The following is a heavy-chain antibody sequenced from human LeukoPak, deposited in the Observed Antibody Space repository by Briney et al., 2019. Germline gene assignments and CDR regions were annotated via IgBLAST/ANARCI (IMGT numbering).Heavy chain of an antibody. CDR1: GFTFNTYE. J-gene: IGHJ4*02. Sequence: GGSLRLSCAASGFTFNTYEMNWVRQAPGKGLEWVSYITSSGSTIYYADYVKGRFTISRDNGKNLLYLQMNSLRAEDTAVYYCARGGWNYVFNYWGQGTLVTVSS. D-gene: IGHD1-7*01. CDR3: ARGGWNYVFNY. V-gene: IGHV3-48*03. CDR2: ITSSGSTI.